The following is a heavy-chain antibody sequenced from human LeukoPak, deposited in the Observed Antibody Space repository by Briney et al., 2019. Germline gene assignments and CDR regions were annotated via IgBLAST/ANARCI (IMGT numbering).Heavy chain of an antibody. CDR3: ARPGSSGWYYFDY. Sequence: ASVTVSFTASGYTFTSYAMHWVRQAPGQRLEWMGWINAGNGNTKYSQKFQGRVTITRDTSASTAYMELSSLRSEDTAVYYCARPGSSGWYYFDYWGQGTLVTVSS. V-gene: IGHV1-3*01. CDR2: INAGNGNT. J-gene: IGHJ4*02. CDR1: GYTFTSYA. D-gene: IGHD6-19*01.